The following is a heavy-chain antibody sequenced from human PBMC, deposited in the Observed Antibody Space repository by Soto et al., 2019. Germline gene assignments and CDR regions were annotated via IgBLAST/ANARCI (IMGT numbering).Heavy chain of an antibody. D-gene: IGHD3-10*01. J-gene: IGHJ4*02. V-gene: IGHV1-18*01. Sequence: QVQLVQSRAEVKKPGASVKVSCKASGYTLSNFGISWVRQAPGQGLEWMGWISADNGNTDYAQKLQGRVTMTTDTXTXXAYMELRSLRSYDTAVYYCARGSYFYGSGKGYFDYWGQGTLVTVSS. CDR2: ISADNGNT. CDR1: GYTLSNFG. CDR3: ARGSYFYGSGKGYFDY.